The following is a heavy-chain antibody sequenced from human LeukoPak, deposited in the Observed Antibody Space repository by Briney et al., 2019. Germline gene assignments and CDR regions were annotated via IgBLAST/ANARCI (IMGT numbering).Heavy chain of an antibody. CDR2: ITSSGATT. J-gene: IGHJ4*02. CDR3: AKVVSGFHFDC. CDR1: GFTFSTFG. D-gene: IGHD1-26*01. Sequence: GGSLRLSCAASGFTFSTFGMSWVRRAPGKGPEWVSGITSSGATTYYADSVKGRFTISRDNSQNTLYLQMNTLRAEDTAVYYCAKVVSGFHFDCWGQGTLVTVSS. V-gene: IGHV3-23*01.